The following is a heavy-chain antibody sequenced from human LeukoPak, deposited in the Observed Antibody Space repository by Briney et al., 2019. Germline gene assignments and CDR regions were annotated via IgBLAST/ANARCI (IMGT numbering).Heavy chain of an antibody. CDR1: GGTFSSYA. CDR3: ARDRASGYSDFDY. D-gene: IGHD3-3*01. CDR2: INPNSGGT. Sequence: ASVKVSCKASGGTFSSYAISWARQAPGQGLEWMGWINPNSGGTNYAQKFQGRVTMTRDTSISTAYMELSRLRSDDTAVYYCARDRASGYSDFDYWGQGTLVTVSS. J-gene: IGHJ4*02. V-gene: IGHV1-2*02.